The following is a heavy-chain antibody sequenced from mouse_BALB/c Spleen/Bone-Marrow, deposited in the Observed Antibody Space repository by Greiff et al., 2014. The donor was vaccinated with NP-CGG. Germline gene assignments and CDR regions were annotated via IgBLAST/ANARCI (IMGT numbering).Heavy chain of an antibody. Sequence: VQLKESGAELVKPGASVKLSRTASGFNIKDTYMPWVQQRPEQGLEWIGRIDPANGNTKYDPKFQGKATITADTSSNTAYLQRSSLTSEDTAVYCCAPYCYGSSQFAYWGQGTLVTVSA. CDR2: IDPANGNT. CDR3: APYCYGSSQFAY. D-gene: IGHD1-1*01. V-gene: IGHV14-3*02. CDR1: GFNIKDTY. J-gene: IGHJ3*01.